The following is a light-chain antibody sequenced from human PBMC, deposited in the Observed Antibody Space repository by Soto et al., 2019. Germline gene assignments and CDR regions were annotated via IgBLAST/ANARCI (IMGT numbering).Light chain of an antibody. Sequence: DIQMTQSPSTLSASVGDRVTITCRASQSTSTWLAWYQQEPGKAPKLLIYKASSLKSGVPSRFSGSGSGTEFTLTISTLQPDDLATYYCQQYKSYSRTFGQGTKVEIK. J-gene: IGKJ1*01. CDR2: KAS. V-gene: IGKV1-5*03. CDR1: QSTSTW. CDR3: QQYKSYSRT.